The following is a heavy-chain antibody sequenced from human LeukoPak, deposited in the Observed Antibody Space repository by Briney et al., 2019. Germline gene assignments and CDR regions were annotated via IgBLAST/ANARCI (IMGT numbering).Heavy chain of an antibody. CDR2: IYTSGST. CDR3: ARAHQYYDYVWESYRSYYFDY. V-gene: IGHV4-4*07. CDR1: GGSISSYY. D-gene: IGHD3-16*02. J-gene: IGHJ4*02. Sequence: PSETLSLTCTVSGGSISSYYWSWIRQPAGKGLEWIGRIYTSGSTNYNPSLKSRVTMSVDTSKNQFSLKLSSVTAADTAVYYCARAHQYYDYVWESYRSYYFDYWGQGTLVTVSS.